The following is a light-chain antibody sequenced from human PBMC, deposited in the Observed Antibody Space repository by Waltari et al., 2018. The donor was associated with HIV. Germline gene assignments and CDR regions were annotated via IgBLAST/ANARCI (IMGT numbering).Light chain of an antibody. V-gene: IGLV2-23*02. Sequence: HSALTPPASVSGSPVQSITISCTGPSSDVGGYNYVSWYQQHPGKAPKLMIYDVTKRPSGVSNRFSGSKSGNTASLTISGLQAEDEADYYCCSYAGSSIPVVFGGGTKLTVL. CDR1: SSDVGGYNY. CDR2: DVT. CDR3: CSYAGSSIPVV. J-gene: IGLJ3*02.